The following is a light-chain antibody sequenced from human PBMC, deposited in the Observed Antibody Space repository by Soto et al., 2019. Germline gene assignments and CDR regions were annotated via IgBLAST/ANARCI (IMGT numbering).Light chain of an antibody. CDR2: DVN. Sequence: QSVLTQPRSVSGSPGQSGTISCTGTSNDVGRFDYVSWYQQHPGKAPKVIIYDVNERPSGVPNRFSGSKSGNTASLTISGLQADDEADYYCCSYAGSSTPYVFGTGTKVTVL. V-gene: IGLV2-11*01. CDR3: CSYAGSSTPYV. CDR1: SNDVGRFDY. J-gene: IGLJ1*01.